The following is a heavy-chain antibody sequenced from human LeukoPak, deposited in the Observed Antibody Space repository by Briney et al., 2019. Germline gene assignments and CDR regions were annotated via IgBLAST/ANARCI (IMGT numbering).Heavy chain of an antibody. J-gene: IGHJ4*02. Sequence: SETLSLTCTVSGGSISSYYWSWIRQPPGKGMEWIGYIYYSGSTNYNLSLKSRVTISVGTSKNQFSLKLSSVTAADTAVYYCARGLHFWSGYYGYYFDYWGQGTLVTVSS. CDR1: GGSISSYY. D-gene: IGHD3-3*02. CDR3: ARGLHFWSGYYGYYFDY. CDR2: IYYSGST. V-gene: IGHV4-59*01.